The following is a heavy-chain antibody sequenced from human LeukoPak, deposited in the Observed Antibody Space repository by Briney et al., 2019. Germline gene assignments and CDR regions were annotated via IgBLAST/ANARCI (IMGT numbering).Heavy chain of an antibody. CDR3: ARDPGYSYGPFDY. CDR1: GYTFTGYY. V-gene: IGHV1-2*02. Sequence: VASVKVSCKASGYTFTGYYMHWVRQAPGQGLEWMGWINPNSGGTNYAQKFQGRATMTRDTSISTAYMELSRLRSDDTAVYYGARDPGYSYGPFDYWGQGTLVTVSS. J-gene: IGHJ4*02. D-gene: IGHD5-18*01. CDR2: INPNSGGT.